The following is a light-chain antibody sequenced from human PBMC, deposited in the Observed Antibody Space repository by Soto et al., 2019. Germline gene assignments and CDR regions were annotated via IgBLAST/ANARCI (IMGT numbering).Light chain of an antibody. J-gene: IGKJ5*01. CDR3: QQYNNWPIN. V-gene: IGKV3D-15*01. Sequence: EIVMTHSPATLSLSPVERATLSFSSSQTIDNTLAWYQRQPGQAPRLLIYDASKRATGIPARFTGSASGTVFTLTISSLEPGDFAVYYCQQYNNWPINFGRGTRLEI. CDR1: QTIDNT. CDR2: DAS.